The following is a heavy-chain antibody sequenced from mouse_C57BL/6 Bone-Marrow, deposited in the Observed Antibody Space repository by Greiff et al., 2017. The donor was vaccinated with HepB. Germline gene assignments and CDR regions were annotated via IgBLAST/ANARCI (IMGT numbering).Heavy chain of an antibody. J-gene: IGHJ3*01. CDR2: IYPRSGNT. D-gene: IGHD2-1*01. Sequence: VKLMESGAELARPGASVKLSCKASGYTFTSYGISWVKQRTGQGLEWIGEIYPRSGNTYYNEKFKGKATLTADKSSSTAYMELRSLTSEDSAVYFCARRGNYNRFAYWGQGTLVTVSA. CDR1: GYTFTSYG. CDR3: ARRGNYNRFAY. V-gene: IGHV1-81*01.